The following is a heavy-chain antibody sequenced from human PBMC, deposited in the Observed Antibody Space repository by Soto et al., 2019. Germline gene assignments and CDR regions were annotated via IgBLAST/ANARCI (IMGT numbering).Heavy chain of an antibody. CDR2: ITNTGGTT. Sequence: PGGSLRLSCAASGFTFTAYGMSWVRQAPGKGLEWVSAITNTGGTTSYTGSVRGRFTISRDNSENTVYLQMNSLRADDTAVYFCAKGAQSNQYYFDFWGQGTLVTVSS. D-gene: IGHD2-2*01. CDR1: GFTFTAYG. CDR3: AKGAQSNQYYFDF. V-gene: IGHV3-23*01. J-gene: IGHJ4*02.